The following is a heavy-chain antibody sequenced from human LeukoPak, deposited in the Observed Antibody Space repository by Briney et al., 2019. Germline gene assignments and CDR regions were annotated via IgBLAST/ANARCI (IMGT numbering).Heavy chain of an antibody. Sequence: SETLSLTCAVYGGSFSGYYWSWIRQPPGKGLEWIGEINHSGSTNYNPSLKRRVTISVDTSTNQFSLKLSSVTAADTAVYYCARRYDYVWGSYRQPPYYFDYWGQGTLVTVSS. J-gene: IGHJ4*02. CDR3: ARRYDYVWGSYRQPPYYFDY. V-gene: IGHV4-34*01. CDR1: GGSFSGYY. D-gene: IGHD3-16*02. CDR2: INHSGST.